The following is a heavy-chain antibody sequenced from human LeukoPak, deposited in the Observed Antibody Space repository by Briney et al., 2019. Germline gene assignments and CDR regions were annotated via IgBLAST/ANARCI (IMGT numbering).Heavy chain of an antibody. Sequence: PSETLSLTCTVSGGSINNYYWSWIRQPAGKGLEWVGRIYTRGSTNYNPSLKSRVTMSVDTSKNQFSLKLSSVTAADTAVYYCARGRYCSADICSGGDAFDIWGQGTMVSVSS. D-gene: IGHD2-15*01. CDR3: ARGRYCSADICSGGDAFDI. CDR2: IYTRGST. V-gene: IGHV4-4*07. J-gene: IGHJ3*02. CDR1: GGSINNYY.